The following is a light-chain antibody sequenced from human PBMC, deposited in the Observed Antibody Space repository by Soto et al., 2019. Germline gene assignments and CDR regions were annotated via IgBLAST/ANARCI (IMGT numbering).Light chain of an antibody. J-gene: IGKJ1*01. CDR2: DTS. Sequence: EIVVTQSPVTLSLSPGERATLSCRAGQSVNIYLAWYQQKPGQAPRLLIYDTSSRATGIPARFSGSGSGTDFTLTISSLEPEDFAVYYCQQPGAFGQGTKVDIK. CDR3: QQPGA. V-gene: IGKV3-11*01. CDR1: QSVNIY.